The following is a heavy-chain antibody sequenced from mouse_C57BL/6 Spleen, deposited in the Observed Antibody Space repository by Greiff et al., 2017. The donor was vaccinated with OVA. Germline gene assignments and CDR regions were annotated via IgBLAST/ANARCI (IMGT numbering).Heavy chain of an antibody. D-gene: IGHD2-1*01. CDR2: IYPGDGDT. V-gene: IGHV1-80*01. CDR3: ARGYGNFYHWYFDV. J-gene: IGHJ1*03. Sequence: QVQLQQSGAELVKPGASVKISCKASGYAFSSYWMNWVKQRPGKGLEWIGQIYPGDGDTNYNGKFKGKATLTADKSSSTAYMQLSSLTSEDSAVYFCARGYGNFYHWYFDVWGTGTTVTVSS. CDR1: GYAFSSYW.